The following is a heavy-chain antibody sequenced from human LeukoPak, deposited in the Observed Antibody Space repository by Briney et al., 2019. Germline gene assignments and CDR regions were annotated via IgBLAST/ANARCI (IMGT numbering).Heavy chain of an antibody. V-gene: IGHV1-2*02. D-gene: IGHD6-13*01. CDR2: INPNSGGT. CDR3: AREDGRIAAAGTAGFNWFDP. J-gene: IGHJ5*02. CDR1: GYTFTGYS. Sequence: ASVKVSCKASGYTFTGYSMHWVRQAPGQGLEWMGWINPNSGGTNYAQKFQGRVTMTRDTSISTAYMELSRLRSDDTAVYYCAREDGRIAAAGTAGFNWFDPWGQGTLVTVSS.